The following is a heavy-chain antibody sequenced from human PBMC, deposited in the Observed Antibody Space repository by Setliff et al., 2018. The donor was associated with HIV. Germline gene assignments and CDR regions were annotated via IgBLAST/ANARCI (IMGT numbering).Heavy chain of an antibody. Sequence: SVKVSCKASGGTFSSYAISWVRQAPGQGLEWMGGIIPIFGTANYAQRFQGRVTITTDESTSTAYMELSSLRSEDTAVYYCARGLEIHSADGYYLDYWGQGTLVTVS. D-gene: IGHD2-21*01. J-gene: IGHJ4*02. V-gene: IGHV1-69*05. CDR1: GGTFSSYA. CDR3: ARGLEIHSADGYYLDY. CDR2: IIPIFGTA.